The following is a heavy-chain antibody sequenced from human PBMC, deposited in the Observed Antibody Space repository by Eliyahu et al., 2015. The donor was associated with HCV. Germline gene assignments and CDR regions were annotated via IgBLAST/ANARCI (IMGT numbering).Heavy chain of an antibody. D-gene: IGHD2-2*01. CDR2: INHSGST. Sequence: QVQLQQWGAGLLKXSETLSLTCAVYGGSFSGXYWSWIRQPPGKGLEWIGEINHSGSTNYNPXLKXRVTISVDTSKNQFSLKLSSVTAADTAVYYCARGYCSSTSCYVYYGMDVWGQGTTVTVSS. CDR1: GGSFSGXY. CDR3: ARGYCSSTSCYVYYGMDV. J-gene: IGHJ6*02. V-gene: IGHV4-34*01.